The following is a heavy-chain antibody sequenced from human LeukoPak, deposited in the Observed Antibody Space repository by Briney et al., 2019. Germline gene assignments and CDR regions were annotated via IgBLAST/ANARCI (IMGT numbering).Heavy chain of an antibody. J-gene: IGHJ4*02. CDR1: GGSFSGYY. Sequence: SETLSLTCAVYGGSFSGYYWSWIRQPPGKGLEWIGEINHSGSTNYNPSLKSRVTISVDTSKNQFSLKLSSVTAADTAVYYCARAYCSGGSCYLTKTNFDYWAREPWSPSPQ. CDR2: INHSGST. V-gene: IGHV4-34*01. CDR3: ARAYCSGGSCYLTKTNFDY. D-gene: IGHD2-15*01.